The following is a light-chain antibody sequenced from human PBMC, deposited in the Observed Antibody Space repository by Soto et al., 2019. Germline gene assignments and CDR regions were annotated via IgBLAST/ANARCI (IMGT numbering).Light chain of an antibody. CDR1: QSVSSSD. Sequence: EIVLTQSPGTLSLSPGERATLSCRASQSVSSSDLAWYQPKLGQAPRLLIYGASSRATGIPDRFSGSGSGTDFTLTISRLEPEDFAVYNCQQYCSSSLTFGGGTKVEIK. CDR2: GAS. V-gene: IGKV3-20*01. CDR3: QQYCSSSLT. J-gene: IGKJ4*01.